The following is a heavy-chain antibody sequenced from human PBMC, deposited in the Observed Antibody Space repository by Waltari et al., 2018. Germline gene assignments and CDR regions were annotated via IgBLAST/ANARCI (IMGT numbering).Heavy chain of an antibody. CDR2: MNPNSSNT. J-gene: IGHJ5*02. V-gene: IGHV1-8*01. D-gene: IGHD3-22*01. CDR1: GYTFTSYD. Sequence: QVQLVQSGAEGKTPGASVNVSGKASGYTFTSYDLNWVRRATGQGLEGMGWMNPNSSNTGYAQKFQGRVTMTRNTSISTAYMELSSLRSEDTAVYYCARRSSGYYNWFDPWGQGTLVTVSS. CDR3: ARRSSGYYNWFDP.